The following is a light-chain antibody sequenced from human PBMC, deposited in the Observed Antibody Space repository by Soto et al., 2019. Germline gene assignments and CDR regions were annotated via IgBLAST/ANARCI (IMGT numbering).Light chain of an antibody. CDR1: QSLLYSNGYNY. J-gene: IGKJ4*01. CDR3: MQVLQTPLT. CDR2: LGS. V-gene: IGKV2-28*01. Sequence: DIVMTQSPLSLPVTPGEPASISCRSNQSLLYSNGYNYVDWYLQKPGQPPQLLIFLGSSRASGVPDRFNGSGSGTDFTLRITTVGAEDVGVYYCMQVLQTPLTFGGGTKLEIK.